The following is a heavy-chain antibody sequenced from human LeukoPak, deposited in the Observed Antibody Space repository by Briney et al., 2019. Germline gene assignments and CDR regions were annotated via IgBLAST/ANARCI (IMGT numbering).Heavy chain of an antibody. CDR3: AREAHCSGGSCRIDY. CDR1: GFTFSDYY. V-gene: IGHV3-11*04. Sequence: GGSLRLSCAASGFTFSDYYMSWIRQAPGKGLEWVSYISSSGSTIYYADSAKGRFTISRDNAKNSLYLQMNSLRAEDTAVYYCAREAHCSGGSCRIDYWGQGTLVTVSS. CDR2: ISSSGSTI. J-gene: IGHJ4*02. D-gene: IGHD2-15*01.